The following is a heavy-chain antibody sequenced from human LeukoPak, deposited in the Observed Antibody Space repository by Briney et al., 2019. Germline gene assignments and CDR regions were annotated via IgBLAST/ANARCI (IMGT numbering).Heavy chain of an antibody. CDR2: ISYDGSNK. Sequence: PGGSLRLPCVASGFTFSSYAMHWARQAPGKGLEWVAVISYDGSNKYYADSVKGRFTISRDNSKNTPYPQMNSPRAEDTAVYYCARAGEPYVSEDAFDIWGQGTMVTVSS. V-gene: IGHV3-30-3*01. J-gene: IGHJ3*02. CDR3: ARAGEPYVSEDAFDI. D-gene: IGHD3-16*01. CDR1: GFTFSSYA.